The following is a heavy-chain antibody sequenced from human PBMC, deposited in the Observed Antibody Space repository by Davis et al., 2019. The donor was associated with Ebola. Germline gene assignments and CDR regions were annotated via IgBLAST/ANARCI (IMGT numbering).Heavy chain of an antibody. D-gene: IGHD5-18*01. Sequence: SETLSLTCAVYGGSFSSYYWGWIRQPPGKGLEWIGSIYYSGSTYYNPSLKSRVTISVDTSKNQFSLKLSSVTAADTAVYYCARYSWYFDYWGQGTLVTVSS. CDR1: GGSFSSYY. CDR3: ARYSWYFDY. J-gene: IGHJ4*02. CDR2: IYYSGST. V-gene: IGHV4-39*01.